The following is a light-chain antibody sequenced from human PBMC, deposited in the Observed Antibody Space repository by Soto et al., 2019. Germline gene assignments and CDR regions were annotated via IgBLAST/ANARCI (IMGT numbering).Light chain of an antibody. J-gene: IGKJ1*01. Sequence: EIVMTQSPATLSVSPGERATLSCRASQSVSSNLAWYQQKPGQAPRLLIYGASTRATGIPARFSGSGSGTEFTLTISSLHSEDFALYYCQQYNNWLWTFGQGTKVEIK. CDR2: GAS. V-gene: IGKV3-15*01. CDR3: QQYNNWLWT. CDR1: QSVSSN.